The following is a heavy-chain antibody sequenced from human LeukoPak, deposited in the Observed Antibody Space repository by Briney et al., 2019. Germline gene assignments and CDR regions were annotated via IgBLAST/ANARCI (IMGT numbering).Heavy chain of an antibody. J-gene: IGHJ4*02. CDR2: IRYDGSNK. CDR1: GFTFSSYG. Sequence: GGSLRLSCAASGFTFSSYGMHWVRQAPGKGLEWVAFIRYDGSNKYYADSVKGRFTISRDNSKNTLYLQMNSLRAEDTAVYYCAKDGPTTRRVVVAATFDYWGQGTLVTVSS. V-gene: IGHV3-30*02. CDR3: AKDGPTTRRVVVAATFDY. D-gene: IGHD2-15*01.